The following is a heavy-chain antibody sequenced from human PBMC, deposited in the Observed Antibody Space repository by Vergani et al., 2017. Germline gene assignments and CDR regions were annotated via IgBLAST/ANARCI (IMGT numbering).Heavy chain of an antibody. Sequence: EVQLLESGGGLVQPGGSLRLSCAASGFTFSSYAMSWVRQAPGKGLELVSAISGSGGSTYYADSVKGRFTISRDNSKNTLYLQMNSLRAEDTAVYYCASASSGWDRVWFYYYYYMDVWGKGTTVTVSS. CDR1: GFTFSSYA. CDR3: ASASSGWDRVWFYYYYYMDV. D-gene: IGHD6-19*01. CDR2: ISGSGGST. V-gene: IGHV3-23*01. J-gene: IGHJ6*03.